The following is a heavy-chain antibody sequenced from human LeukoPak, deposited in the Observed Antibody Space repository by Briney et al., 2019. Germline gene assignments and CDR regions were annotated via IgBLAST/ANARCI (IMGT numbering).Heavy chain of an antibody. Sequence: ASVKVSCKASGYTFTSYGISWVRQAPGQGLEWMGWISAYNGNTNCAQKLQGRGTMTTDTSTSTAYMELRSLRSDDTAVYDCARGSAIAAAGLWFDPWGQGTLVTVSS. J-gene: IGHJ5*02. D-gene: IGHD6-13*01. CDR2: ISAYNGNT. CDR3: ARGSAIAAAGLWFDP. CDR1: GYTFTSYG. V-gene: IGHV1-18*01.